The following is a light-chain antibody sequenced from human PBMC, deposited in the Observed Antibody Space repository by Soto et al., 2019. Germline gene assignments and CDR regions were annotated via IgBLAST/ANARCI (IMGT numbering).Light chain of an antibody. Sequence: DVVLTQSPLSLPVTLGQPASISCTSSQSLVSSDGNTYLHWFQQRPGHSPRHLIYKISNRDSGVQDRFRGSGSGTDFTLEISRVEAEDVGLYYCMQGTHWPKTFGQGTKVEIK. V-gene: IGKV2-30*01. CDR2: KIS. CDR1: QSLVSSDGNTY. CDR3: MQGTHWPKT. J-gene: IGKJ1*01.